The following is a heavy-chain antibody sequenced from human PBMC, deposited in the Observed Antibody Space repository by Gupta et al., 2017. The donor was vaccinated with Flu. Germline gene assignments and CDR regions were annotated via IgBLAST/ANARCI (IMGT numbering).Heavy chain of an antibody. CDR2: ISSSAVT. V-gene: IGHV3-48*03. CDR3: ARGHWDN. J-gene: IGHJ4*02. Sequence: GGSLRLSCTASGFDFSRYEMSWVRQAPGRGLEWVAFISSSAVTYYTDPVRGRFTISRDNANNLLYLQMSSLRAEDTAVYYCARGHWDNWGQG. CDR1: GFDFSRYE.